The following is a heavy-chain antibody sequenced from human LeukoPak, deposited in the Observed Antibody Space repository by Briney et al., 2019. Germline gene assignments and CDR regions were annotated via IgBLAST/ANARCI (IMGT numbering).Heavy chain of an antibody. D-gene: IGHD2-8*01. Sequence: SGGSLRLSCAASGFTFSNYSMSWVRQHPGKGLEWVSSVSGSGGTIFYADSVKGRFTISRDNSRNTLYLQMNSLRAEDTAVYYCAKNARLAPFDSWGQGTLVTVSP. V-gene: IGHV3-23*01. CDR2: VSGSGGTI. J-gene: IGHJ4*02. CDR1: GFTFSNYS. CDR3: AKNARLAPFDS.